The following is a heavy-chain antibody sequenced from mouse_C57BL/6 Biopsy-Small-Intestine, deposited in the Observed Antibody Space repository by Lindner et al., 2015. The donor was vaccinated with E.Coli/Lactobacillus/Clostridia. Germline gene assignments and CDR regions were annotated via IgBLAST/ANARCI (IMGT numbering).Heavy chain of an antibody. D-gene: IGHD2-12*01. CDR3: ARDLKYNYASGSYYRDYYYYNHMDV. CDR1: GYTFTNYG. Sequence: SVKVSCKASGYTFTNYGISWVRQAPGQGLEWMGWISAYNGNTKYAQKFQGRVTMTTDTSTSTAYMEMRSLRSDDTAVYYCARDLKYNYASGSYYRDYYYYNHMDVWGKGTTVTVSS. J-gene: IGHJ1*03. CDR2: ISAYNGNT. V-gene: IGHV1-84*02.